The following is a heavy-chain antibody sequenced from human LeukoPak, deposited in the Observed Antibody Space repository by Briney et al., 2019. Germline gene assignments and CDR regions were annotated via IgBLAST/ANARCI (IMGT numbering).Heavy chain of an antibody. CDR3: AKDRAGNSWNFDY. D-gene: IGHD6-13*01. CDR1: GSSFSDYG. Sequence: GGSLRLSCAASGSSFSDYGMHWVRQAPGKGLEWVSFIRKDGINTNYVDSVKGRFTISRDTSNKMVYLQMNSLRTEDMAVYYCAKDRAGNSWNFDYWGQGILVAVSS. V-gene: IGHV3-30*02. CDR2: IRKDGINT. J-gene: IGHJ4*02.